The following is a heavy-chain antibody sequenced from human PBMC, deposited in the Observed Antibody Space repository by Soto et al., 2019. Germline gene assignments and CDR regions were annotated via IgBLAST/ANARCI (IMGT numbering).Heavy chain of an antibody. J-gene: IGHJ4*02. CDR1: GYTFTNYA. V-gene: IGHV1-18*01. CDR3: ARDSQYSTSWQRFDS. Sequence: QVQLVQSGVEVKQPGASVKVSCKASGYTFTNYAISWVRQAPGRGLEWMGWVNTYNGNPNYAQIFQGRVTMTTDTSTGTAYMELRSLKSDDSAVYYCARDSQYSTSWQRFDSWGQGTLVTVSS. CDR2: VNTYNGNP. D-gene: IGHD6-13*01.